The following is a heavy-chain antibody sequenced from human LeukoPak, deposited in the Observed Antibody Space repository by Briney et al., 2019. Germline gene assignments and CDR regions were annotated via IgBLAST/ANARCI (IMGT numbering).Heavy chain of an antibody. Sequence: SETLSLTCTVSGGSISSSSYYWGWIRQPPGKGLEWIGSIYYSGSTYYNPSLKSRVTISVDTSKNQFSLKLSSVTAADTAVYYCARSYYYGSGSYYGYWGQGTLVTVSS. CDR2: IYYSGST. V-gene: IGHV4-39*07. J-gene: IGHJ4*02. CDR1: GGSISSSSYY. D-gene: IGHD3-10*01. CDR3: ARSYYYGSGSYYGY.